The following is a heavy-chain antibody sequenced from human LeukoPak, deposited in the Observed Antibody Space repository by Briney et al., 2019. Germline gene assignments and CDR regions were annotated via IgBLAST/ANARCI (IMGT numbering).Heavy chain of an antibody. CDR3: AKAMSTDHYDSKGFYRVDFDS. J-gene: IGHJ4*02. D-gene: IGHD3-22*01. V-gene: IGHV3-23*01. Sequence: GGSLRLSCAASGFTFSTYAMSWVRQAPGKGLEWVSALSNSGGSGGTTYFADSVKGRFSISRDNSKSTLYLQLSSLTAEDTAVYYCAKAMSTDHYDSKGFYRVDFDSLGQGTLVTVSS. CDR1: GFTFSTYA. CDR2: LSNSGGSGGTT.